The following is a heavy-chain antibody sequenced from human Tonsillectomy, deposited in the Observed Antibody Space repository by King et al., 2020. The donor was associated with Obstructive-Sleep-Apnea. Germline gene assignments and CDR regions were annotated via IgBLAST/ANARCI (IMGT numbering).Heavy chain of an antibody. CDR2: IAHDASNK. J-gene: IGHJ4*02. CDR1: GFTFSRYS. V-gene: IGHV3-30*04. Sequence: QLVQSGGGVVQPGRSLRLSCAVSGFTFSRYSMHWVRQAPGKGLEWVAFIAHDASNKYYADSVKGRFTISRDNSKNTLSLQMNSLRAEDTAVYFCSREPPTGSSHFDYGGQGTLVTVSS. D-gene: IGHD1-26*01. CDR3: SREPPTGSSHFDY.